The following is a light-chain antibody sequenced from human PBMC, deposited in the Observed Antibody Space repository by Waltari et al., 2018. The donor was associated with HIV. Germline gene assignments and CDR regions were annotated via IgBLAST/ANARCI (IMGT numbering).Light chain of an antibody. J-gene: IGLJ2*01. Sequence: QSALTQPASVSGSPGQSITISCTGTRSDVGGYNLVSWYQQHPGKAPELMIYEVSKRPSGVAKRFSGSKAGNTASLTISGLQAEDEADYYCCAYAGSTTYVIFGGGTKLTVL. V-gene: IGLV2-23*02. CDR3: CAYAGSTTYVI. CDR1: RSDVGGYNL. CDR2: EVS.